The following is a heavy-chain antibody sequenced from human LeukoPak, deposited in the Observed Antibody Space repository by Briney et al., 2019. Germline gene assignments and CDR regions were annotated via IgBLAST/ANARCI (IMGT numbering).Heavy chain of an antibody. D-gene: IGHD5-18*01. J-gene: IGHJ4*02. CDR1: GFTFSSYS. CDR2: ISSSSSYI. V-gene: IGHV3-21*01. CDR3: ARVDTAMVTEYYFDY. Sequence: GGSLRLSCAASGFTFSSYSMNWVRQAPGKGLEWVSSISSSSSYIYYADSVKGRFTISRDNAKNSLYLQMNSLRAGDTAVYYCARVDTAMVTEYYFDYWGQGTLVTVSS.